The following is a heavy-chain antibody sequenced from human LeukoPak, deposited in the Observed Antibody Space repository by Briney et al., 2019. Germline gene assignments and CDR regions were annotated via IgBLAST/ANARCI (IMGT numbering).Heavy chain of an antibody. Sequence: ASVKVSCKASGYTFTSYDINWVRQATGQGLEWMGWISAYNGNTNYAQKLQGRVTMTTDTSTSTAYMELRSLRSDDTAVYYCERLREDFWSGSDFDYWGQGTLVTVSS. D-gene: IGHD3-3*01. V-gene: IGHV1-18*01. CDR2: ISAYNGNT. J-gene: IGHJ4*02. CDR1: GYTFTSYD. CDR3: ERLREDFWSGSDFDY.